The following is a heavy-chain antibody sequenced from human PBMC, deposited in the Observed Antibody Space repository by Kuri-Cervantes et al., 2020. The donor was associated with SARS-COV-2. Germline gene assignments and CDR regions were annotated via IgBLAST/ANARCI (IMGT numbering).Heavy chain of an antibody. Sequence: ETLSLTCADSGFTFSSYSMNWVRQAPGKGLEWVSYISSSSSYIYYADSLKGRFTISRDNAKNSLYLQMNSLRAEDTAVYYCARADLSDFAFDIWGQGTMVTVSS. CDR1: GFTFSSYS. V-gene: IGHV3-21*01. CDR2: ISSSSSYI. CDR3: ARADLSDFAFDI. J-gene: IGHJ3*02. D-gene: IGHD2-21*01.